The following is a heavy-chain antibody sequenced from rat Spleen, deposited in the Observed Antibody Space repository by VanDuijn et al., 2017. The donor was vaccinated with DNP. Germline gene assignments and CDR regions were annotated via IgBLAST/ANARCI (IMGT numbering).Heavy chain of an antibody. D-gene: IGHD1-11*01. V-gene: IGHV5-29*01. J-gene: IGHJ4*01. CDR2: IIYDGGRT. CDR1: GFTFSNYD. CDR3: ARRLRRVSDAMDA. Sequence: EVQLVESGGGLVQPGRSLKLSCAASGFTFSNYDMAWVRQAPTKGLEWVATIIYDGGRTHYRDSVKGRFTISRDNVKSTLYLQMDNLRSEDTATYYCARRLRRVSDAMDAWGQGTSVTVSS.